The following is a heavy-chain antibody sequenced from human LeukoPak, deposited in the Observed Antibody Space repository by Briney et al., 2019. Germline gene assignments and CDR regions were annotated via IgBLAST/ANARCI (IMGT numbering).Heavy chain of an antibody. V-gene: IGHV3-30-3*01. D-gene: IGHD5-24*01. Sequence: GGSLRLSCAASGFTFSSYAMHWVRQAPGKGLEWVAVISYDGSNKYNADSVKGRFTISRDNSKNTLYLQMNSLRAEDTAVYYCAREGRWLQINDYWGQGTLVTVSS. CDR2: ISYDGSNK. CDR1: GFTFSSYA. CDR3: AREGRWLQINDY. J-gene: IGHJ4*02.